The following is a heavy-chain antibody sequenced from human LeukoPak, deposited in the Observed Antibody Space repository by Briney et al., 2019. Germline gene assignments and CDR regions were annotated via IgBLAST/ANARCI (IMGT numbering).Heavy chain of an antibody. J-gene: IGHJ4*02. V-gene: IGHV3-21*01. Sequence: GGSLRPSCVASGFTFSHYSMNWVRQAPGKGLEWVSSIRFTGSYIYYADSVKGRFTISRDNAKNSLYLQMNSLRDEDTAVYYCARDLIVLTGWGQGTLVTVSS. CDR3: ARDLIVLTG. CDR1: GFTFSHYS. CDR2: IRFTGSYI. D-gene: IGHD3-9*01.